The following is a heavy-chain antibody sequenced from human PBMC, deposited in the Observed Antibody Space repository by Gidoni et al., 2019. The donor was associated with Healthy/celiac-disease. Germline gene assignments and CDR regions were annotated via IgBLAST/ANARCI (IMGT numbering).Heavy chain of an antibody. CDR1: GFTFSSYW. V-gene: IGHV3-7*01. D-gene: IGHD3-3*01. CDR2: IKQDGSEK. CDR3: AREVRLNDFWSGYYYYYYYMDV. J-gene: IGHJ6*03. Sequence: EVQLVESGGGLVQPGGSLRLSCAASGFTFSSYWMSWVRQAPGKGLEWVANIKQDGSEKYYVDSVKGRFTISRDNAKNSLYLQMNSLRAEDTAVYYCAREVRLNDFWSGYYYYYYYMDVWGKGTTVTVSS.